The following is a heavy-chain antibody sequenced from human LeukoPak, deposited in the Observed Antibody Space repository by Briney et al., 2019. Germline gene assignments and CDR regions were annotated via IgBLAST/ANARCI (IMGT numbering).Heavy chain of an antibody. CDR1: GGSISSGGYY. CDR3: ARGSTNNYYDSSGYYYWFYAFDI. D-gene: IGHD3-22*01. J-gene: IGHJ3*02. V-gene: IGHV4-31*03. CDR2: IYYSGST. Sequence: SQTLSLTCTVSGGSISSGGYYWSWIRQHPGKGLEWIGYIYYSGSTYYNPSLKSRVTISVDTSKNQFSLKLSSVTAADTAVYYCARGSTNNYYDSSGYYYWFYAFDIWGQGTMVTVSS.